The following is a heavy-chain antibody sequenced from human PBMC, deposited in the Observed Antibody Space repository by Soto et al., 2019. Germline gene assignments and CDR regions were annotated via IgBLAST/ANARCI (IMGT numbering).Heavy chain of an antibody. J-gene: IGHJ4*02. D-gene: IGHD6-6*01. CDR1: GYSFTNYW. Sequence: GESLKISCKGSGYSFTNYWIGWVRQMPGKGLEWMGMIYPGDSDTRYSPSFQGQVTISDDKSISTAYLQWSSLKASDTAMYYCAAYSGSPGRHFDYWGQGTLVTVSS. CDR3: AAYSGSPGRHFDY. V-gene: IGHV5-51*01. CDR2: IYPGDSDT.